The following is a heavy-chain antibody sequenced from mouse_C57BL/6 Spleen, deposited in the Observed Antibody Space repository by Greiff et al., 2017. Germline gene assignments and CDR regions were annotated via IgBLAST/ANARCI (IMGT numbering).Heavy chain of an antibody. Sequence: EVMLVESGGGLVQSGRSLRLSCATSGFTFSDFYMEWVRQAPGKGLEWIAASRNKANDYTTEYSASVKGRFIVSRDTSQSILYLQMNALRAEDTAIYYCARARTGYYFDYWGQGTTLTVSS. CDR3: ARARTGYYFDY. CDR1: GFTFSDFY. D-gene: IGHD4-1*01. J-gene: IGHJ2*01. V-gene: IGHV7-1*01. CDR2: SRNKANDYTT.